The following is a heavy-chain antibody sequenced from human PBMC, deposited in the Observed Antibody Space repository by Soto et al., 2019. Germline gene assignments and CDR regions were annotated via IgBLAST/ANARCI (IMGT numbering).Heavy chain of an antibody. CDR1: GFTFSSYG. J-gene: IGHJ4*02. D-gene: IGHD6-13*01. Sequence: QVQLVESGGGVVQPGRSLRLSCAASGFTFSSYGMHWVRQAPGKGLEWVAVISYDGSNKYYADSVKGRFTISRDNSKNTLYLQMNSLRAEDTAVYYCVKDSIAAAGTWDYWGQGTLVTVSS. CDR2: ISYDGSNK. CDR3: VKDSIAAAGTWDY. V-gene: IGHV3-30*18.